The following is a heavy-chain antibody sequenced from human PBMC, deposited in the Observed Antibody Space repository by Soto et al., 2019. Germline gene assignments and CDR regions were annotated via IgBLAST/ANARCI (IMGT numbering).Heavy chain of an antibody. D-gene: IGHD6-13*01. CDR3: TRAPRIAAAGGKYYYYYYGMDV. Sequence: GGSLRLSCTASGFTFGDYAMSWVRQAPGKGLEWVGFIRSKAYGGTTEYAASVRGRFTISRDDSKSIAYLQMNSLKTEDTAVYYCTRAPRIAAAGGKYYYYYYGMDVWGQGTTVTVSS. J-gene: IGHJ6*02. CDR2: IRSKAYGGTT. V-gene: IGHV3-49*04. CDR1: GFTFGDYA.